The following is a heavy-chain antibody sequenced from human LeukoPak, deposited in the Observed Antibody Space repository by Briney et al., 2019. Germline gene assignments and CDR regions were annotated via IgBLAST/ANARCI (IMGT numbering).Heavy chain of an antibody. CDR1: GGSFSGYY. CDR2: INHSGST. V-gene: IGHV4-34*01. CDR3: ARGARPLDGGVVVVAATDAFDI. Sequence: SETLSLTCAVYGGSFSGYYWSWIRQPPGKGLEWIGEINHSGSTNYNPSLKSRGTISVDTSKNQFSLKLSSVTAADTAVYYCARGARPLDGGVVVVAATDAFDIWGQGTMVTVSS. J-gene: IGHJ3*02. D-gene: IGHD2-15*01.